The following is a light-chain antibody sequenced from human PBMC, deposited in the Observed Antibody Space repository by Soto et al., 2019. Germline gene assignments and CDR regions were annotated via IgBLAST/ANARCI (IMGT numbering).Light chain of an antibody. V-gene: IGKV3-20*01. CDR1: QSIDRSS. CDR2: GAS. J-gene: IGKJ2*01. CDR3: QQYAVGPYT. Sequence: EIVLTQSPDTLSLSPGERASLSCRASQSIDRSSLAWYQQRPGQAPRLLIYGASIRATGFPYRISGRGSGPDFTVTISRLGTEDFAVYYCQQYAVGPYTFGQGTNLEIK.